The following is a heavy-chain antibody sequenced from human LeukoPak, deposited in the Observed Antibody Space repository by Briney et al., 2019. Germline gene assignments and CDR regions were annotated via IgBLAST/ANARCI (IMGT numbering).Heavy chain of an antibody. Sequence: GGSLRLSCAASGFMSSSNWTRWVRLAPGKGLEWVANIKEDGTETYYVDSVKGRFTISRDNAKNSLYLQMNSLRVEDTAVYYCAKEGRSLQTYWGQGTLVTVSS. V-gene: IGHV3-7*03. J-gene: IGHJ4*02. D-gene: IGHD5-24*01. CDR3: AKEGRSLQTY. CDR1: GFMSSSNW. CDR2: IKEDGTET.